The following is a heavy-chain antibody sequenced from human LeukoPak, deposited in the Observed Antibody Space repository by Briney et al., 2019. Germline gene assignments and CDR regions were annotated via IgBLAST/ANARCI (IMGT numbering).Heavy chain of an antibody. Sequence: HSGGSLRLSCAASGFTFDDYVMHWVRQAPGKGLEWVSSISWNSKSIGYADSVKGRFTISRDNAKNSLYLQMNSLRVEDTALYYCASGIAVAGYDAFDLWGQGTMVTVSS. V-gene: IGHV3-9*01. CDR2: ISWNSKSI. CDR1: GFTFDDYV. D-gene: IGHD6-19*01. J-gene: IGHJ3*01. CDR3: ASGIAVAGYDAFDL.